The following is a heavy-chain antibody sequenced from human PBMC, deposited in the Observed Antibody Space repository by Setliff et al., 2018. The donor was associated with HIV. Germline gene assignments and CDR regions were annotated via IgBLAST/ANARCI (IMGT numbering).Heavy chain of an antibody. CDR3: ARGPPFAY. J-gene: IGHJ4*02. V-gene: IGHV4-38-2*02. CDR2: IYHSGIT. Sequence: KPSETLSLTCTVSGYSISSGYYWGWIRQPPGKGLEWIGSIYHSGITYYNSSLKSRVTISVDTSKNQVSLKLNSVTAADTGIYYCARGPPFAYWGQGLLVTVSS. CDR1: GYSISSGYY.